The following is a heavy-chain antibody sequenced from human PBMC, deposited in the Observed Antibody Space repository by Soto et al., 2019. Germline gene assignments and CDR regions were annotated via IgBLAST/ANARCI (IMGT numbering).Heavy chain of an antibody. CDR2: MKGYSGNP. CDR3: SRRRGESYYGLDY. V-gene: IGHV1-8*01. Sequence: QVQLLQSGAEVKKPGASVKISCKASGYNVNNYEINLVRQAPAQGLEWMGWMKGYSGNPLYAQNFQGRLTRTRDTSTNTAYLELTSLAYEDTAIYFCSRRRGESYYGLDYWGQGTLVTVSS. D-gene: IGHD1-26*01. J-gene: IGHJ4*02. CDR1: GYNVNNYE.